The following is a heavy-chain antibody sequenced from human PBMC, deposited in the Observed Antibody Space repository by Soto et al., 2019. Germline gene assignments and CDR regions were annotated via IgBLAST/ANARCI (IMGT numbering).Heavy chain of an antibody. CDR1: GFTFSSYS. Sequence: GESLKISCAASGFTFSSYSMNWVRQAPGKGLEWVSYISSSSSTIYYADSVKGRFTISRDNAKNSLYLQMNSLRDEDTAVYYCARANIYSGSYSIDYWGQGTLVTVSS. CDR3: ARANIYSGSYSIDY. V-gene: IGHV3-48*02. J-gene: IGHJ4*02. D-gene: IGHD1-26*01. CDR2: ISSSSSTI.